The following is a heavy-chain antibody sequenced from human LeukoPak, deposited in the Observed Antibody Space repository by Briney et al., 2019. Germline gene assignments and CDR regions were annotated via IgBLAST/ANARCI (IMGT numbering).Heavy chain of an antibody. J-gene: IGHJ4*02. V-gene: IGHV1-18*01. Sequence: ASVKVSCKASGYTFTSYGISWVRQAPGQGLEWMGWISAYNGNTNYAQKLQGRVTMTTDTSTSTAYMELRSLRSDDTAVYYCARDLPRLVGARRATDYWGKGTLVTVSS. D-gene: IGHD1-26*01. CDR2: ISAYNGNT. CDR3: ARDLPRLVGARRATDY. CDR1: GYTFTSYG.